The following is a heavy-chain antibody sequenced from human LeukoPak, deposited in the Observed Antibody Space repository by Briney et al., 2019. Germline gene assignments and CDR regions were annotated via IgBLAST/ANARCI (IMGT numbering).Heavy chain of an antibody. CDR1: GFTFSSYA. D-gene: IGHD6-13*01. CDR2: ISGSGGST. CDR3: ASAASSSWYYFDY. Sequence: GGSLRLSCAASGFTFSSYAMSWVRQAPGKGLEWVSAISGSGGSTYYADSVKGRFTISRDNSKNTLYLQMNSLRAEVTAVYYCASAASSSWYYFDYWGQGTLVTVSS. V-gene: IGHV3-23*01. J-gene: IGHJ4*02.